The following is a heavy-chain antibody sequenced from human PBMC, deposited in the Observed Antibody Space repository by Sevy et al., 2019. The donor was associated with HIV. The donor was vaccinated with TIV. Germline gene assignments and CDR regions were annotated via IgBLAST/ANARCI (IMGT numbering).Heavy chain of an antibody. CDR3: AKHFIVVVPAASQTYFDY. Sequence: GGSLRLSCAASGFTFSSYGMHWVRQAPGKGLEWVAVISNDGSNKYYAYSVKGRFTISRDNSKKTLYLQMNSLRIDDTALYYCAKHFIVVVPAASQTYFDYWGQGTLFTVSS. V-gene: IGHV3-30*18. CDR2: ISNDGSNK. CDR1: GFTFSSYG. J-gene: IGHJ4*02. D-gene: IGHD2-2*01.